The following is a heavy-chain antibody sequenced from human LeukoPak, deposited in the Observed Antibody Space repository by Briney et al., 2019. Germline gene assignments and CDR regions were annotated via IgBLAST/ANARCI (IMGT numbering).Heavy chain of an antibody. Sequence: GGSLRLSCAASGFTFRTYWMSWVRPAPGKGREWVASINQGGSETYYVESVKGRFTISRDNAMNSSFLQMNSLRAEDTAVYYCARLIGDRTIYGYRGQGTLVTVSS. CDR3: ARLIGDRTIYGY. V-gene: IGHV3-7*01. D-gene: IGHD6-6*01. CDR2: INQGGSET. CDR1: GFTFRTYW. J-gene: IGHJ4*02.